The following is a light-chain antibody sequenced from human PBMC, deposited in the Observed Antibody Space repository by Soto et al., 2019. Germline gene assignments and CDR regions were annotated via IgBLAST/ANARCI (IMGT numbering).Light chain of an antibody. CDR2: KAS. J-gene: IGKJ5*01. V-gene: IGKV1-5*03. CDR3: QQRSKWPPEVT. Sequence: DIQMTQSPSTLSASVGDRVTITCRASQSISSWLAWYQQRPGKAPKLLIYKASSLEGGVPSRCSGSGSGTEFTLTISSLEPEDFAVYYCQQRSKWPPEVTFGQGTRLEI. CDR1: QSISSW.